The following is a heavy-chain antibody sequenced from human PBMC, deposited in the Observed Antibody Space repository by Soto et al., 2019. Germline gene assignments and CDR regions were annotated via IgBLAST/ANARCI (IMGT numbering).Heavy chain of an antibody. V-gene: IGHV1-69*13. Sequence: SVKVSCKASGGTFSSHAISWVRQAPGQGLEWMGGIIPIFGTANYAQKFQGRVTITADESTSTAYMELSSLRSEDTAVYYCASDRTNVLVGSVVVHWLDPWGQGTLVTVYS. J-gene: IGHJ5*02. D-gene: IGHD3-10*02. CDR2: IIPIFGTA. CDR3: ASDRTNVLVGSVVVHWLDP. CDR1: GGTFSSHA.